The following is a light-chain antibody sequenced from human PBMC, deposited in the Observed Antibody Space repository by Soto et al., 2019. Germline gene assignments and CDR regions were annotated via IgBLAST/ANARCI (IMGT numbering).Light chain of an antibody. V-gene: IGLV1-44*01. Sequence: QSVLTQPPSASGTPGQRVTISCSGSSSNIGSNTVNWYQQFPGTAPKLLIYTNNERPSGVPDRFSGSKSGTSASLAISGLQSEDEADYYCVAWDDSLNGPAFGGGTKVTVL. CDR3: VAWDDSLNGPA. CDR2: TNN. J-gene: IGLJ2*01. CDR1: SSNIGSNT.